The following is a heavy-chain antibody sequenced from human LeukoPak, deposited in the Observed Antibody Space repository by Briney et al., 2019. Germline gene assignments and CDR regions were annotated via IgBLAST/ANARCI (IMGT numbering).Heavy chain of an antibody. V-gene: IGHV4-4*07. J-gene: IGHJ5*02. CDR3: ARDFYASGFYFWFDP. CDR2: ISPSGTT. Sequence: PSETLSLTCAVSGGSISSSNRWSWIRQPAGKGLEWIGRISPSGTTHYNPSLGSRVTMSVDTSKNYFSLRLSSVTAADTAVYYCARDFYASGFYFWFDPWGQGMLVTVSS. D-gene: IGHD2/OR15-2a*01. CDR1: GGSISSSNR.